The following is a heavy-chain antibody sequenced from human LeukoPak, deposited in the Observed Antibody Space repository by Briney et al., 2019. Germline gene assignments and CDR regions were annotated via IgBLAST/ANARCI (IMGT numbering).Heavy chain of an antibody. CDR3: ARHVIAAAAHVFDY. CDR2: IYYSGST. CDR1: GGSISSSSYY. Sequence: NPSETLSLTCTVSGGSISSSSYYWGWIRQPPGKGLEWIGSIYYSGSTYYNPSLKSRVTISVDTSKNQFSLKLSSVTAAGTAVYYCARHVIAAAAHVFDYWGQGTLVTVSS. J-gene: IGHJ4*02. D-gene: IGHD6-13*01. V-gene: IGHV4-39*01.